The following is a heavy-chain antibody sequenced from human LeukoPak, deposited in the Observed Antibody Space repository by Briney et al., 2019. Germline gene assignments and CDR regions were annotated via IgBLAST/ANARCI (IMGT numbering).Heavy chain of an antibody. V-gene: IGHV3-74*01. CDR3: ARELPREVTLDY. J-gene: IGHJ4*01. Sequence: GGSLRLSCVASEFNFFSYGMQWVRQAPGKGLVWVSRIFTDGSTTSYADSVKGRFTISRDNAKNTLYLEMKSLRVEGTAVYYCARELPREVTLDYWGQGTLVTVSP. CDR1: EFNFFSYG. CDR2: IFTDGSTT. D-gene: IGHD2-21*02.